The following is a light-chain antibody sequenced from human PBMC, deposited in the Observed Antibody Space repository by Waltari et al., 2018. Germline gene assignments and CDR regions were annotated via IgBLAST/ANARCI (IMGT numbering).Light chain of an antibody. Sequence: QLVLTQSPSASASLGASVKLTCTLSSGHSTNVIACPQKQPEKGPRYLMKVNSDGSHSKGDDTPDRFSGSSSGAERYLTISNLQPEDEADYYCETGGHGTWVFGGGTKVTVL. CDR1: SGHSTNV. V-gene: IGLV4-69*01. CDR2: VNSDGSH. CDR3: ETGGHGTWV. J-gene: IGLJ3*02.